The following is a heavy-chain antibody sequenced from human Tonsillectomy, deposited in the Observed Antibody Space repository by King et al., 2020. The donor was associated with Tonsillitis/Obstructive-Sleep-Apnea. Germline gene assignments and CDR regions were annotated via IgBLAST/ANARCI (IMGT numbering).Heavy chain of an antibody. CDR3: ARRVQLERRGDAFNI. CDR2: IYYSGST. J-gene: IGHJ3*02. CDR1: GGSISSSTYY. D-gene: IGHD1-1*01. Sequence: QLQESGPGRVKPSETLSLTCTVSGGSISSSTYYWGWIRQPPGKGLEWIGTIYYSGSTYYNPSLKTRVTIYVDTSNHQFSLKLSSVTAADTAVYYCARRVQLERRGDAFNIWGQGTMVTVSS. V-gene: IGHV4-39*01.